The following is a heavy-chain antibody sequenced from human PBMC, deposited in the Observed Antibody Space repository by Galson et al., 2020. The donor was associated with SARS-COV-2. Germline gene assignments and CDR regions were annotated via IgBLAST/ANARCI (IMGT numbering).Heavy chain of an antibody. J-gene: IGHJ4*02. Sequence: SETLSLTCTVSGDSISSSNYYWGWIRQPPGRGLEWIASIRYSDNTYYNASLKSRVTISKDASGTQITLELGSVTAADTAIYSCARGVGSGWMRLYYFDSWGQATQVGVSS. CDR1: GDSISSSNYY. CDR3: ARGVGSGWMRLYYFDS. V-gene: IGHV4-39*06. CDR2: IRYSDNT. D-gene: IGHD6-19*01.